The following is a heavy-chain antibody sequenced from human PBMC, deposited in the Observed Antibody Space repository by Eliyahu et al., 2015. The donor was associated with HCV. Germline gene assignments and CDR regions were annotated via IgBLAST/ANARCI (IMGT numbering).Heavy chain of an antibody. V-gene: IGHV3-49*05. J-gene: IGHJ6*03. D-gene: IGHD6-13*01. Sequence: EVQLVESGGGLVKPGRSLRLSCTASGFTFGXYAMSWFRRAPGKGLGWVGFIRSKAYGGTTEYAASVKGRFTISRDDSKSIAYLQMNSLKTEDTAVYYCTRDGVDSSSWYGAVDYYYMDVWGKGTTVTVSS. CDR1: GFTFGXYA. CDR3: TRDGVDSSSWYGAVDYYYMDV. CDR2: IRSKAYGGTT.